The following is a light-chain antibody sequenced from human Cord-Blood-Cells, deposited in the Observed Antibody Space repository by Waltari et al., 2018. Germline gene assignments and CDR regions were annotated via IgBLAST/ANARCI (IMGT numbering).Light chain of an antibody. CDR3: QQSYSTPFT. Sequence: DIQMTQAPSSLSASVGDRVTITCRASQSISSYLNWYQQKPGKAPKLLIYAASSLQSGVPSRLSGSGSGTDFTLTISSLQHEDFATYYCQQSYSTPFTFGPGTKVDIK. V-gene: IGKV1-39*01. CDR1: QSISSY. J-gene: IGKJ3*01. CDR2: AAS.